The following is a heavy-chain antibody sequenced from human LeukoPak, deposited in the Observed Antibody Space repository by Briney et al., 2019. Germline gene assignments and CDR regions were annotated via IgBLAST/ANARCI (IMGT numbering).Heavy chain of an antibody. D-gene: IGHD3-10*01. J-gene: IGHJ5*02. Sequence: PGRSLRLSCAASGFTFSSYGMHWVRQAPGKGLEWVAVISYDGSNKYYADSVKGRFTIPRDNSKNTLYLQMNSLRAEDTAVYYCAKNSVLLWFGEGSWFDPWGQGTLVTVSS. CDR2: ISYDGSNK. V-gene: IGHV3-30*18. CDR1: GFTFSSYG. CDR3: AKNSVLLWFGEGSWFDP.